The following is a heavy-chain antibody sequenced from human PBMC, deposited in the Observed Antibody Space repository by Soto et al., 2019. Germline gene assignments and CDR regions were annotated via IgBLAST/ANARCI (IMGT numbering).Heavy chain of an antibody. CDR2: IIPIFGTA. CDR1: GGTFSSYA. Sequence: QVQLVQSGAEVKKPGSSVKVSCKASGGTFSSYAISWVRQAPGQGLEWMGGIIPIFGTANYAQKFQGRVTITADESTSTAYMELSSLRSEDTAVYYCAREGSPITMVRGVIIRNFDYWGQGTLVTVSS. CDR3: AREGSPITMVRGVIIRNFDY. V-gene: IGHV1-69*01. D-gene: IGHD3-10*01. J-gene: IGHJ4*02.